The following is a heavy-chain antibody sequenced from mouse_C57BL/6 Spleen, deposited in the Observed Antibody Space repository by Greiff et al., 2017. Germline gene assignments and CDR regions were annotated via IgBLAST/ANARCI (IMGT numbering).Heavy chain of an antibody. Sequence: VQLQQSGPELVKPGASVKISCKASGYAFSSSWMNWVKQRPGQGLEWIGRIYPGDGDTNYNGKFKGKATLTADKSSSTAYMQLSSLTSEDSAVYFCARRPYYYGLFDYWGQGTTLTVSS. CDR2: IYPGDGDT. CDR3: ARRPYYYGLFDY. J-gene: IGHJ2*01. D-gene: IGHD1-1*01. CDR1: GYAFSSSW. V-gene: IGHV1-82*01.